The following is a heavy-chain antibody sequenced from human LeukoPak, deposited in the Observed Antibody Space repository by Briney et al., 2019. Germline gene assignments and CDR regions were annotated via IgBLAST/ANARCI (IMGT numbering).Heavy chain of an antibody. CDR3: ARDHFVHDFWSGYRYFDY. J-gene: IGHJ4*02. CDR2: IWYDGSNK. Sequence: PGGSLRLSCAASGFTFSSYGRHWVRQAPGKGLEWVAVIWYDGSNKYYADSVKGRFTISRDNSRNTLYLQMNSLRAEDTAVYYCARDHFVHDFWSGYRYFDYWGQGTLVTVSS. CDR1: GFTFSSYG. D-gene: IGHD3-3*01. V-gene: IGHV3-33*01.